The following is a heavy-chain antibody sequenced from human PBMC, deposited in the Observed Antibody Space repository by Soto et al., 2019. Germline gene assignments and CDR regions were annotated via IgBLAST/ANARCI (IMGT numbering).Heavy chain of an antibody. J-gene: IGHJ4*02. CDR2: IVSSSAYT. V-gene: IGHV3-11*06. CDR1: GFTFSDYY. CDR3: ARRRASGWYMGGYLDY. D-gene: IGHD6-13*01. Sequence: QVQLVESGGGLVKPGGSLRLSCAASGFTFSDYYMTWIRQAPGKGLEYVSYIVSSSAYTNYADSVKGRFTISRDNAKNSLYLERNSLRAEDTAVYYCARRRASGWYMGGYLDYWGQGTLVTVSS.